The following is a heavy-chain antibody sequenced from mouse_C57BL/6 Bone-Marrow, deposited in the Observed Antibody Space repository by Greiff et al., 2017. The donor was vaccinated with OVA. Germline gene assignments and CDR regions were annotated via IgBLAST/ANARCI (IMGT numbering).Heavy chain of an antibody. D-gene: IGHD6-1*01. V-gene: IGHV1-82*01. J-gene: IGHJ2*01. CDR1: GYAFSSSW. CDR3: ARTLLSY. CDR2: IYPGDGDT. Sequence: VQLQQSGPELVKPGASVKISCEASGYAFSSSWMNWVKQRPGKGLEWIGRIYPGDGDTNYNGKFKGKATLTADKSSSTAYMQLSSLTSEDSAVYFCARTLLSYWGKGTTLTVSS.